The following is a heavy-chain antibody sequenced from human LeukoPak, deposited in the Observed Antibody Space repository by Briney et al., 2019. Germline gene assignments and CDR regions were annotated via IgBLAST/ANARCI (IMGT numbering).Heavy chain of an antibody. CDR2: SDYSGST. D-gene: IGHD1-26*01. CDR3: ARDRRHKVGATTVGDY. J-gene: IGHJ4*02. CDR1: GGSVNSGTYY. Sequence: SETLSLTCSVSGGSVNSGTYYWSWIRQPPGKGLEWIGSSDYSGSTYYNPSLKSRVTISVDTSKNQFSLKLSSVTAADTAVYCCARDRRHKVGATTVGDYWGQGTLVTVSS. V-gene: IGHV4-39*07.